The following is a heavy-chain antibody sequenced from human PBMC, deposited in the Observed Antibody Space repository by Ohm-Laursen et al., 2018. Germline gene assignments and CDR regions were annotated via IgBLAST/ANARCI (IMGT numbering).Heavy chain of an antibody. V-gene: IGHV4-39*01. Sequence: SETLSLTCIISGDSISSSSYYWGWIRQPPGKGLQWIGSMYYSGNTYYNPSLKSRVTISIDKSKNQFSLEVSSVTAADTAVYYCARLGYGGNRDYWGQGTLVTVSS. CDR2: MYYSGNT. CDR3: ARLGYGGNRDY. CDR1: GDSISSSSYY. J-gene: IGHJ4*02. D-gene: IGHD4-23*01.